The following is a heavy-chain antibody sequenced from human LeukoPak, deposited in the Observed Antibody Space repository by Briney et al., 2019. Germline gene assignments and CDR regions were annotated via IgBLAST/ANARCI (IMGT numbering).Heavy chain of an antibody. CDR3: AEDLRTGLVVIGFDY. J-gene: IGHJ4*02. CDR1: GFTFSSYD. Sequence: GGSLRLSCAASGFTFSSYDMHWVRQATGKGLEWVSAIGTAGDTYYPGSVKGRFTISRENAKNSLYLQMNSLRAEDTAVYYCAEDLRTGLVVIGFDYWGQGTLVTVSS. V-gene: IGHV3-13*04. CDR2: IGTAGDT. D-gene: IGHD3-22*01.